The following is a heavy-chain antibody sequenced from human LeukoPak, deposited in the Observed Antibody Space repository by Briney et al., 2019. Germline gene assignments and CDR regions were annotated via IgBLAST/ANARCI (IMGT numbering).Heavy chain of an antibody. CDR1: GFTFNNYA. J-gene: IGHJ6*02. D-gene: IGHD2-15*01. V-gene: IGHV3-23*01. CDR2: ISGSGTST. CDR3: AKLYSAGGMDV. Sequence: GGSLRLSCAASGFTFNNYAMSWVRQAPGKGLEWVSGISGSGTSTYYADSVKGRFTISRDNSKNTLSLQMHSLRAEDTAVYYCAKLYSAGGMDVWGQGTTVTVSS.